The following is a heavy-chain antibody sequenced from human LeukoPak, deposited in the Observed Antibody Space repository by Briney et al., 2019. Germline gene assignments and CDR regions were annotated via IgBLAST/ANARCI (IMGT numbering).Heavy chain of an antibody. CDR2: IYYSGSI. CDR3: ARYEPAATNAFDI. J-gene: IGHJ3*02. CDR1: GYSISSSNW. Sequence: SDTLSLTCAVSGYSISSSNWWGGIRQPPGKGLEGIGYIYYSGSIYYNPSLKSRVTMSVDTSKNQFSLKLSSVTAVDTAVYYCARYEPAATNAFDIWGQGTMVTVSS. V-gene: IGHV4-28*05. D-gene: IGHD2-2*01.